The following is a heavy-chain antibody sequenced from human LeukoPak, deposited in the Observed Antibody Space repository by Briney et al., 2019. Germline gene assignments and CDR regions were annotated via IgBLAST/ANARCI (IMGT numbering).Heavy chain of an antibody. Sequence: SVTLSHTCTVSGGSISRSSYYWGWIRQPPGKGLEWIGSIYYTGSTYHNPSLKSRVTISVDTSKSQFSLRLSSVTAADTAVYYCARSIAARPEFDPWGQGTLVTVSS. J-gene: IGHJ5*02. V-gene: IGHV4-39*07. D-gene: IGHD6-6*01. CDR1: GGSISRSSYY. CDR3: ARSIAARPEFDP. CDR2: IYYTGST.